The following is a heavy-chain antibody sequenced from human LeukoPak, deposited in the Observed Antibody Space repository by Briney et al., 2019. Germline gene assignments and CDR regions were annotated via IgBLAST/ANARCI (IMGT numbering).Heavy chain of an antibody. D-gene: IGHD6-13*01. V-gene: IGHV1-18*01. CDR1: GYTFISYG. Sequence: GASVKVSCKASGYTFISYGLSWVRQAPRQGLEWMGWISAYNGNTNYAQNVQGSVTMTTDTSTSTAYMELRSLRSDDTAVYYCARVFTAGYSSSWYQDYWGQGTLVTVSS. CDR2: ISAYNGNT. CDR3: ARVFTAGYSSSWYQDY. J-gene: IGHJ4*02.